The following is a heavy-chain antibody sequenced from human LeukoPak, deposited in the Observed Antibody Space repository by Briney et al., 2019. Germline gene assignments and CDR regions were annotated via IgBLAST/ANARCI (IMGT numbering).Heavy chain of an antibody. CDR2: TSYDGSNK. V-gene: IGHV3-30*18. CDR1: GFPFSSFG. CDR3: AKGNGDHAIHPDY. J-gene: IGHJ4*02. Sequence: SGGSLRLSCAASGFPFSSFGIHWVRQAPGRGLEWVAVTSYDGSNKYYADSVKGRFTISRDNSKNTLYLQMNSLRADDTAAYYCAKGNGDHAIHPDYWGQGTLVTVSS. D-gene: IGHD4-17*01.